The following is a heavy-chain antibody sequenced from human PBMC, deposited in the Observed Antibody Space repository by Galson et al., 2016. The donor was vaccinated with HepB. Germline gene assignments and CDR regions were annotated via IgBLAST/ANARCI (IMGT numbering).Heavy chain of an antibody. D-gene: IGHD5-12*01. CDR2: IGFDGDDK. CDR3: INDARGGYDVMFYHMDV. J-gene: IGHJ6*03. Sequence: SLRLSCAGSGYTFNSYGIHWVRQAPGKGLEWVAVIGFDGDDKYYADSVKGRFTISRDISRNTVSLQMTNLRPEDTGIYYCINDARGGYDVMFYHMDVWGHGTTVTVS. V-gene: IGHV3-30*03. CDR1: GYTFNSYG.